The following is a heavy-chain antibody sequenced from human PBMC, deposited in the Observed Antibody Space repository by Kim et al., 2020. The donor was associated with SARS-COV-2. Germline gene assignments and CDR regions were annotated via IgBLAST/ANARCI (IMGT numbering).Heavy chain of an antibody. D-gene: IGHD3-22*01. Sequence: SETLSLTCTVSGGSISSYYWSWIRQPPGKGLEWIGYIYYSGSTNYNPSLKSRVTISVDTSKNQFSLKLSSVPAADTAVYYCARNYYDSSGYYCDAFDIWGQGTMVTVSS. CDR1: GGSISSYY. CDR3: ARNYYDSSGYYCDAFDI. CDR2: IYYSGST. J-gene: IGHJ3*02. V-gene: IGHV4-59*01.